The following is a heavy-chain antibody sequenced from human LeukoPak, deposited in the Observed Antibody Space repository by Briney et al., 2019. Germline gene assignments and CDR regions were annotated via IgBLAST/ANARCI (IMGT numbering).Heavy chain of an antibody. V-gene: IGHV4-59*01. D-gene: IGHD3-10*01. CDR3: ANYGSGGGFDY. Sequence: SETLSLTCTVSGGSISSYYWSWIRQPPGKGLEWIGYIYYSGSTNYNPSLKSRVTISVDTSKNQFSLKLGSVTAADTAVYYCANYGSGGGFDYWGQGTLVTVSS. CDR1: GGSISSYY. J-gene: IGHJ4*02. CDR2: IYYSGST.